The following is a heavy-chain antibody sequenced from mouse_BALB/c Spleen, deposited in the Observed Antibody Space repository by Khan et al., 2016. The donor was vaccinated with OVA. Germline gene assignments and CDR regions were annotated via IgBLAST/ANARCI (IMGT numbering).Heavy chain of an antibody. CDR1: GFTFSSFG. J-gene: IGHJ2*01. CDR3: ARGYCAY. Sequence: EVQLLETGGGLLQPGGSRKLSCAASGFTFSSFGMHWVRQAPEKGLEWVAYINSGSSTIYYADPVKGRFSISRDNPKNTLFLQMTSLRSEDTAMYYCARGYCAYWGQGTTLTVSS. CDR2: INSGSSTI. V-gene: IGHV5-17*02.